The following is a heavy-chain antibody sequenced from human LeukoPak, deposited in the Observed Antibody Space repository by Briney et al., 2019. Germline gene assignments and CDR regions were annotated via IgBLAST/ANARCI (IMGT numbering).Heavy chain of an antibody. Sequence: SETLSLTCTVSGGSVSSGSYYWSWVRQPPGKGPEWIGYIYYSGSTNYNPSLKSRVTIFIDTLKNQFSLMLSAVTAADTAVYYCARSGSFGDLQVGPWGQGTLVTVSS. V-gene: IGHV4-61*01. J-gene: IGHJ5*02. CDR1: GGSVSSGSYY. D-gene: IGHD1-26*01. CDR2: IYYSGST. CDR3: ARSGSFGDLQVGP.